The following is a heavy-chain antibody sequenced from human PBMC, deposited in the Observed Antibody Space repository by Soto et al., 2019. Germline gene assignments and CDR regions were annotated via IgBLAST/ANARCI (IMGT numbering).Heavy chain of an antibody. CDR2: MNSDGSTT. Sequence: PVGSLKISCAASGITFTNAWMGWVRQAPGEGLEWVSRMNSDGSTTDYADSVKGRFTVSRDNAKNTLYLQMNSLSAEDTAVYYCATAEVDYWGPGTLVTVSS. J-gene: IGHJ4*02. CDR1: GITFTNAW. CDR3: ATAEVDY. V-gene: IGHV3-74*01.